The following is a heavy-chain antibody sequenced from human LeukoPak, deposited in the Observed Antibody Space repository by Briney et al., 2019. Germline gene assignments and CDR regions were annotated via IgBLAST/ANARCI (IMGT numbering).Heavy chain of an antibody. CDR3: ARIPAATNWFDP. V-gene: IGHV1-18*01. D-gene: IGHD2-2*01. CDR1: GYTFTTYG. J-gene: IGHJ5*02. Sequence: ASVKVSCKTSGYTFTTYGIIWVRQAPGQGLEWMGWISAYNGHTNYAQNLQGRVTMTPDTSTSTAYMELRSLRSDDTAVYYCARIPAATNWFDPWGQGTLVTVTS. CDR2: ISAYNGHT.